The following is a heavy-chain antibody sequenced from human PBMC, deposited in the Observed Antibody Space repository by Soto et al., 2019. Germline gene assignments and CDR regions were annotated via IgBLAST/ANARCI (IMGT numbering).Heavy chain of an antibody. CDR2: ILYSGST. CDR1: GGSITRNNHY. J-gene: IGHJ4*02. D-gene: IGHD6-19*01. V-gene: IGHV4-39*01. CDR3: ARLGSSGWYQGSYFDY. Sequence: QLQLQESGPGLVKPSETLSLTCIVSGGSITRNNHYWGWIRQSPGKGLEWIGSILYSGSTNYNPSRKSRVPLSVETSKTRFSLKMSSVTAADTALYYCARLGSSGWYQGSYFDYWGQGTLVTVSS.